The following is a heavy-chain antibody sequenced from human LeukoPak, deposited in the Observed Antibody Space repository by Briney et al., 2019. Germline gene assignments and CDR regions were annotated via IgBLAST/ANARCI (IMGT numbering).Heavy chain of an antibody. CDR3: ARDPARSGWYEIDY. D-gene: IGHD6-19*01. J-gene: IGHJ4*02. CDR1: GFTFSSYA. V-gene: IGHV3-64*04. Sequence: PGGSLRLSCAASGFTFSSYAMHWVRQAPGKGLEYVSAISSNGGSTYYADSGKGRFTISRDNSKNTLYLQMNSLRAEDTAVYYCARDPARSGWYEIDYWGQGTLVTVSS. CDR2: ISSNGGST.